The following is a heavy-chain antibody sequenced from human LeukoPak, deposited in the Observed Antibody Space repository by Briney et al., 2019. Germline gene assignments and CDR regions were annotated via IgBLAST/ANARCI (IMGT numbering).Heavy chain of an antibody. CDR1: GFTFDDYA. CDR3: ARGRAFDI. Sequence: PGGSLRLSCAASGFTFDDYAMHWVRHAPGKGLEWVSGINWSGGSTGYADSVKGRFTISRDNAKNSLYLQMNSLRAEDTALYYCARGRAFDIWGQGTMVTVSS. CDR2: INWSGGST. V-gene: IGHV3-20*04. J-gene: IGHJ3*02.